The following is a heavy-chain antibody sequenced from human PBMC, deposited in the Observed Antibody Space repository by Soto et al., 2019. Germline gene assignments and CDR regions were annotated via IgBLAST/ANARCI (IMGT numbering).Heavy chain of an antibody. CDR3: ARGNCSSTSCHATYYYYYMDV. CDR1: GGTFSSYT. D-gene: IGHD2-2*01. Sequence: ASVKVSCKASGGTFSSYTISWVRQAPGQGLEWMGRIIPILGIANYAQKFQGRVTITGDKSTSTAYMELSSLRSEDTAVYYCARGNCSSTSCHATYYYYYMDVWGKGTTVTVSS. V-gene: IGHV1-69*02. J-gene: IGHJ6*03. CDR2: IIPILGIA.